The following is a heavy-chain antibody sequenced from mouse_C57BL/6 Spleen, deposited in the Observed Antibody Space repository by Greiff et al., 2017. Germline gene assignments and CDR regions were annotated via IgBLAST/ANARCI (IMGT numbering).Heavy chain of an antibody. D-gene: IGHD1-1*01. CDR3: ARSHYYGSRGAMDY. Sequence: VQLVESGAELVRPGTSVKVSCKASGYAFTNYLIEWVKQRPGQGLEWIGVINPGSGGTNYNEKFKGKATLTADKSSSTAYMQLSSLTSEDSAVYFCARSHYYGSRGAMDYWGQGTSVTVSS. CDR1: GYAFTNYL. V-gene: IGHV1-54*01. CDR2: INPGSGGT. J-gene: IGHJ4*01.